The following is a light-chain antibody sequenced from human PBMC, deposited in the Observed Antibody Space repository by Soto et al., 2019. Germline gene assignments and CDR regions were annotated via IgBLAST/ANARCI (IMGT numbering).Light chain of an antibody. Sequence: QSVLTQPPSASGTPGQRVTISCSGSSSNIGSNYVYWYQQLPGTAPKLLIYRNNQRPSGVPDRFSGSKSGTSASLAISGLRSEDEADYYCAVWDDSLSGPGFGGGTQLTVL. J-gene: IGLJ2*01. CDR1: SSNIGSNY. CDR3: AVWDDSLSGPG. V-gene: IGLV1-47*01. CDR2: RNN.